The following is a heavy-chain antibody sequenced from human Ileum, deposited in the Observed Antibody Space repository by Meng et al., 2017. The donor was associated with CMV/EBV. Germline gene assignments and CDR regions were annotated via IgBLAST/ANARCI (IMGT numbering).Heavy chain of an antibody. D-gene: IGHD3-10*01. V-gene: IGHV3-53*01. CDR1: GFTVSSNY. CDR3: ARGGERFGERNLDY. Sequence: GESLKISCAASGFTVSSNYMDWVRQAPGKGLGWVSVIYSGGTTYYADYVEGRFTISRDNSKNTLYIQMNSRRAEDTAVYYCARGGERFGERNLDYWGQGTLVTVSS. J-gene: IGHJ4*02. CDR2: IYSGGTT.